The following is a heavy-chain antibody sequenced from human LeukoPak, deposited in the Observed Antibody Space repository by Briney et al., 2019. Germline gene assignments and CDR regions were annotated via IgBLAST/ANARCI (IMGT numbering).Heavy chain of an antibody. Sequence: GESLKISCKSSGYSFTSYWIAWVRQMPGKGLEWMGIIYPGDSDIRYSPSFQGQVTISADKSISTAYLQWSSLKASDTAMYYCARQPSDIAAAEDWGQGTLVTVSS. J-gene: IGHJ4*02. CDR2: IYPGDSDI. D-gene: IGHD6-13*01. V-gene: IGHV5-51*01. CDR1: GYSFTSYW. CDR3: ARQPSDIAAAED.